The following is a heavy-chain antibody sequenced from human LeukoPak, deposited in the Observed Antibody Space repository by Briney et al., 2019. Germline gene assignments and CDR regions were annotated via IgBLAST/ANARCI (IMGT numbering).Heavy chain of an antibody. CDR3: ARVKLYSSGWYDY. CDR1: GGTFDDYG. V-gene: IGHV3-20*04. J-gene: IGHJ4*02. Sequence: GGSLRLSCTASGGTFDDYGMSWVRQAPGKGLEWVSGINWNGGSTGYADYVKGRFTISRDNAKNSLYLQMNSLRAEDTALYYCARVKLYSSGWYDYWGQGTLVTVSS. CDR2: INWNGGST. D-gene: IGHD6-19*01.